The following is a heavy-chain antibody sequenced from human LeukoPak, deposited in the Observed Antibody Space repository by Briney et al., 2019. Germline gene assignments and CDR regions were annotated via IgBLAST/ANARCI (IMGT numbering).Heavy chain of an antibody. Sequence: SETLSLTXAVYVGSFSGYHWNWIRQPPGKGLEWIGVVSHSGSTNYNPSLKSRVTISVDTSKNQFSLKLSSMTAADTAVYFCARGQGAARYFDLWGRGTLVTVSS. CDR1: VGSFSGYH. V-gene: IGHV4-34*01. J-gene: IGHJ2*01. CDR2: VSHSGST. CDR3: ARGQGAARYFDL. D-gene: IGHD3-16*01.